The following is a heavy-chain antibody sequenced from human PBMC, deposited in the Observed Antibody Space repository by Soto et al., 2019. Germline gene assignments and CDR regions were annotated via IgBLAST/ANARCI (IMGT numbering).Heavy chain of an antibody. CDR3: TTEGGGSDSNN. D-gene: IGHD1-26*01. Sequence: EVQLMESGGGLVRPGGSLRLSCAASGFSVSGYSMNWVRQAPGKGLEWISYIRGSSGTTIYAASVRGRFTISRDNANNSLYLQMDSLRDDDTAVYYCTTEGGGSDSNNWGQGTLVIVSS. V-gene: IGHV3-48*02. CDR1: GFSVSGYS. J-gene: IGHJ4*02. CDR2: IRGSSGTT.